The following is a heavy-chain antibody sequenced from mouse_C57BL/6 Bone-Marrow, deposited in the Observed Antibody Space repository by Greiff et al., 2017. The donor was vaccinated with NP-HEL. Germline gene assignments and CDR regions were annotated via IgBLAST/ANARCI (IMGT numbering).Heavy chain of an antibody. J-gene: IGHJ2*01. CDR3: TSEGVTTVVATYYFDY. CDR2: IDPETGGT. D-gene: IGHD1-1*01. Sequence: QVQLQQSGAELVRPGASVTLSCKASGYTFTDYEMHWVKQTPVHGLEWIGAIDPETGGTASNQKFKGKAILTADKSSSTAYMELRSLTSEDSAVYYCTSEGVTTVVATYYFDYWGQGTTLTVSS. CDR1: GYTFTDYE. V-gene: IGHV1-15*01.